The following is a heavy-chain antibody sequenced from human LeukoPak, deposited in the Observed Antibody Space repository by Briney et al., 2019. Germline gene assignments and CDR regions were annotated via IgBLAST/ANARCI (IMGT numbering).Heavy chain of an antibody. CDR2: ISAYNGNT. V-gene: IGHV1-18*01. D-gene: IGHD3-22*01. Sequence: ASVKVSCKASGYTFTSYGISWVRQAPGQGLEWMGWISAYNGNTDYAQKLQGRVTMTTDTSTSTAYMELRSLRSDDTAVYYCARVGYYDSSGYFDYWGQGTLVTVSS. CDR3: ARVGYYDSSGYFDY. J-gene: IGHJ4*02. CDR1: GYTFTSYG.